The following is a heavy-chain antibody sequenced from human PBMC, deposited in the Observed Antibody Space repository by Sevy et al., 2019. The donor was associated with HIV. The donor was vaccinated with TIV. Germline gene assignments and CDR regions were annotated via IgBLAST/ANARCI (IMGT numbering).Heavy chain of an antibody. CDR1: GFTFGDYA. J-gene: IGHJ6*03. Sequence: GGSLRLSCTASGFTFGDYAMSWFRQAPGKGLEWVGFIRSKAYGGTTEYAASVKGRFTISRDDSKSIAYLQMNSLKTEDTAVYYCTRDSGYSSSWYYYYYYYMDVWGKGTTVTVSS. V-gene: IGHV3-49*03. CDR3: TRDSGYSSSWYYYYYYYMDV. CDR2: IRSKAYGGTT. D-gene: IGHD6-13*01.